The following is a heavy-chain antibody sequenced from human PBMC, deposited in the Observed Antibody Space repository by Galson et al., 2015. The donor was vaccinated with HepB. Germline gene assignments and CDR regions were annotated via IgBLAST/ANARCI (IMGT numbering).Heavy chain of an antibody. D-gene: IGHD1-26*01. V-gene: IGHV3-7*03. CDR3: AKGELGWGYYYYGMDV. Sequence: SLRLSCAASGFVFSTSWMSWVRQSPGKGLEWVANIQQGGTGIAYVDSVKGRFTISRDNAKNSLYLQMNSLRAEDTALYYCAKGELGWGYYYYGMDVWGQGTTVTVSS. CDR2: IQQGGTGI. J-gene: IGHJ6*02. CDR1: GFVFSTSW.